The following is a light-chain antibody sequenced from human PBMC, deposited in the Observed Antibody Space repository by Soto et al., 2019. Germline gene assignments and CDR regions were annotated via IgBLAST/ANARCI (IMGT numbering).Light chain of an antibody. J-gene: IGLJ2*01. CDR1: SSDVGGYDY. Sequence: QSALTQPRSVSGSPGQSVTISCAGTSSDVGGYDYVSWYQQHPGKVPKIVIFDVTERPSGVPNRFSGSKSGNTASLTISGLQPDDEADYYCCSYAGSYTLIFGGGTKVTVL. V-gene: IGLV2-11*01. CDR3: CSYAGSYTLI. CDR2: DVT.